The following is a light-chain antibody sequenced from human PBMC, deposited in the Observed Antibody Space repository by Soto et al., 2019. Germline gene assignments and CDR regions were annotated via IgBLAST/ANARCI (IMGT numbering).Light chain of an antibody. CDR3: QQYNNWPLIS. CDR2: AAS. CDR1: QSIYGN. J-gene: IGKJ4*01. Sequence: EIPMTQSPATLSVSPGERVTLSCRASQSIYGNLAWYQQKPGQAPRLLVYAASARATGIPARFSGGGSVTEYTLNISSLQSEDFAVYYCQQYNNWPLISFGGGTRVEI. V-gene: IGKV3D-15*01.